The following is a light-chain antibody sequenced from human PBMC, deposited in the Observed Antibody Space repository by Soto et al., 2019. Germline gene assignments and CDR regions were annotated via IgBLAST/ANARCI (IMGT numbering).Light chain of an antibody. J-gene: IGKJ4*01. CDR1: QSISTY. CDR3: QQLNGYVALT. Sequence: GGRVTISCLASQSISTYLAWYQQRPGKAPKLLIYDASTLQSGVPSRFSGSRSGTEFTLTISSLQPEDFATYYCQQLNGYVALTFGGGTKVDNK. V-gene: IGKV1-9*01. CDR2: DAS.